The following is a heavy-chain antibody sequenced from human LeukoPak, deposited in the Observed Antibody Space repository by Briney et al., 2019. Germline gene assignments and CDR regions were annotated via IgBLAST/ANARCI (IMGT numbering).Heavy chain of an antibody. Sequence: ASVKVSCKASGGTFISYTISWVRQAPGQGLEWMGRIIPILGIANYAQKYQGRVTITADKSTSTAYMELSSLRSEDTAVYYCARDPREPGRNGIFDYWGQGTLVTVSS. J-gene: IGHJ4*02. V-gene: IGHV1-69*04. CDR1: GGTFISYT. CDR2: IIPILGIA. CDR3: ARDPREPGRNGIFDY. D-gene: IGHD4-23*01.